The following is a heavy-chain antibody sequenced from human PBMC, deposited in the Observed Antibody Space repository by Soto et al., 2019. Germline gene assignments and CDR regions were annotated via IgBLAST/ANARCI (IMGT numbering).Heavy chain of an antibody. CDR1: GGTFSSYA. Sequence: QVQLVQSGAEVKKPGSSVKVSCKASGGTFSSYAISWVRQAHGQGLEWMGGIIPIFGTANYAQKFQGRVTSTADEATSTADMERSSLRSEDTAVYYCAREARGYYYYDGMDVWGEGTTVTVSS. J-gene: IGHJ6*04. D-gene: IGHD3-10*01. CDR3: AREARGYYYYDGMDV. V-gene: IGHV1-69*01. CDR2: IIPIFGTA.